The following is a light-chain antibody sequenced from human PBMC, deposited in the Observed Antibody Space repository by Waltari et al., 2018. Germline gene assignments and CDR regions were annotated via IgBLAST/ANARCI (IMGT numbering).Light chain of an antibody. CDR2: AAS. CDR1: QAISNS. J-gene: IGKJ1*01. CDR3: QQYYSTFWT. V-gene: IGKV1-NL1*01. Sequence: DIQMTQSPSSLSASVGDSITITCQASQAISNSLAWYQQKPGKAPKLLLYAASRLESGVPSRFSGSGSGTDYTLTISSLQPEDFATYYCQQYYSTFWTFGQGTKVDIK.